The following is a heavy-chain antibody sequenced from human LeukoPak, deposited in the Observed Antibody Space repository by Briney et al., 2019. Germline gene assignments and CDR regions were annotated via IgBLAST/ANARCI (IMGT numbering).Heavy chain of an antibody. D-gene: IGHD2-15*01. J-gene: IGHJ2*01. CDR3: ARVEVPRDINDWYFDL. Sequence: PSETLSLTCTVSGYSIAHGFFWAWIRHPPGGGLEWIGSLYHSGTTYYNTSLKSRISTSVDTSKNQFSLKLRLVTAADMAVYYCARVEVPRDINDWYFDLWGRGTLVTVSS. CDR2: LYHSGTT. CDR1: GYSIAHGFF. V-gene: IGHV4-38-2*02.